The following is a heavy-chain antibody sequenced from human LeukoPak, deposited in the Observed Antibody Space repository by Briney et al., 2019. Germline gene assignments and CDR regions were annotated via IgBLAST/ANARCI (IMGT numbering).Heavy chain of an antibody. CDR2: IIPIFGTA. CDR3: ARDPLVVPAGGWFDP. J-gene: IGHJ5*02. V-gene: IGHV1-69*13. D-gene: IGHD2-2*01. CDR1: GGTFSSYA. Sequence: ASVKVSCKASGGTFSSYAISWVRQAPGQGLEWMGGIIPIFGTANYAQKFQGRVTITADESTSTAYMELSSLRSEDTAVYYCARDPLVVPAGGWFDPWGQGTLVTVSS.